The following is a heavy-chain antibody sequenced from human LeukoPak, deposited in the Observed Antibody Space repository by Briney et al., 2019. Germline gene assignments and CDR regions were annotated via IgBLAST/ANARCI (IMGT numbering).Heavy chain of an antibody. J-gene: IGHJ4*02. CDR1: GGSISSGDYY. D-gene: IGHD3-22*01. CDR2: IYYSGST. V-gene: IGHV4-31*03. CDR3: ARSKRWDDYYDSSGYDY. Sequence: SETLSLTCTVSGGSISSGDYYWSWIRQHPGKGLEWIGYIYYSGSTYYNPSLKSRVTISVDTSKNQFSLKLSSVTAADTAVYYCARSKRWDDYYDSSGYDYWGQGTLVTVSS.